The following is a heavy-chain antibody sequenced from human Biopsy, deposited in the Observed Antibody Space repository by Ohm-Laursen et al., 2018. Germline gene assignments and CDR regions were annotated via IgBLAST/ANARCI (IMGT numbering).Heavy chain of an antibody. CDR3: ARISITRLLDY. Sequence: ASVKVSCKASADSFIGYDINWVRQATGQGLEWMGWMNPDSGRSNFAAKFQGRLTVTRTTSTTTAYMELSSLTSEDTSVYYCARISITRLLDYWGQGTLVTVSS. J-gene: IGHJ4*02. V-gene: IGHV1-8*01. D-gene: IGHD3-3*01. CDR2: MNPDSGRS. CDR1: ADSFIGYD.